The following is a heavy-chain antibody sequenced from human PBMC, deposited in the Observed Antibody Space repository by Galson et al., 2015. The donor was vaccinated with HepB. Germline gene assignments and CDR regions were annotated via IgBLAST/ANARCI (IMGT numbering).Heavy chain of an antibody. Sequence: SVKVSCKASGYTFTSYGISWVRQAPGKGLEWMGGISAYNGNTNYAQKLQGRVTMTRDTSTSTAYMELRSLRSDDTAVYYCARDHYDILTGYYSFGYSYSGMDVWCQVTTFTV. J-gene: IGHJ6*02. V-gene: IGHV1-18*04. D-gene: IGHD3-9*01. CDR2: ISAYNGNT. CDR1: GYTFTSYG. CDR3: ARDHYDILTGYYSFGYSYSGMDV.